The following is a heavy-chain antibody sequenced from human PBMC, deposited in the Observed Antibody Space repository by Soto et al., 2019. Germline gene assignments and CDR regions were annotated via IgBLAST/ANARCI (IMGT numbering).Heavy chain of an antibody. Sequence: SGGSLRLSCAASGFTFDDYVMHWVRQAPGKGLEWVSSISWNSNSIVYADSVKGRFTISRDNAKNFLYLQMNSLRPEGTALYYCAKDKSNGMDVWGQGTTVTVSS. J-gene: IGHJ6*02. CDR2: ISWNSNSI. CDR1: GFTFDDYV. V-gene: IGHV3-9*01. CDR3: AKDKSNGMDV.